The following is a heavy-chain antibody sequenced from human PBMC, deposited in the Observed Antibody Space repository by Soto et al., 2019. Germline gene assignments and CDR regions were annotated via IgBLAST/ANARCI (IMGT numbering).Heavy chain of an antibody. CDR1: GFTFSDYY. CDR2: ISSSGSTI. V-gene: IGHV3-11*01. Sequence: LRLSCAASGFTFSDYYMIGIRQAPLKGLEWVSYISSSGSTIYYADSVKGRFTISRDNAKNSLYLQMNSLRAEDTAVYYCARDRAGWNDRFYYYGMDVWGQGTTVTVSS. J-gene: IGHJ6*02. CDR3: ARDRAGWNDRFYYYGMDV. D-gene: IGHD1-1*01.